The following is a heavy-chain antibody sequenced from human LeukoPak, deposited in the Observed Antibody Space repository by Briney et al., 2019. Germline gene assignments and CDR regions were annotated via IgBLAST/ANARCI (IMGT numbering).Heavy chain of an antibody. CDR3: ARDQWLDY. Sequence: PGGSLRLSCAAFGFTFSGYSMNWVRQAPGKGLEWVSHISSGSSTIYYADSVKGRFTISRDNAKNSLYLQMNSLRAEDTAVYYCARDQWLDYWGQGTLVTVSS. D-gene: IGHD6-19*01. CDR1: GFTFSGYS. J-gene: IGHJ4*02. CDR2: ISSGSSTI. V-gene: IGHV3-48*04.